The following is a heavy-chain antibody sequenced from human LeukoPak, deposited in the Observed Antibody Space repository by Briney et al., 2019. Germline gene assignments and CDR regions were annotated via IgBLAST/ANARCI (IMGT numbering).Heavy chain of an antibody. CDR2: ISTSGSTI. J-gene: IGHJ4*02. Sequence: GGTLRLSCAASGFIVSGNYLNWVRQAPGKGLEWVSYISTSGSTIYYADSVKGRFTISRDNAKNSLYLQMNSLRAEDTAVYYCARARANFDYWGQGTLVTVSS. CDR1: GFIVSGNY. CDR3: ARARANFDY. V-gene: IGHV3-11*04.